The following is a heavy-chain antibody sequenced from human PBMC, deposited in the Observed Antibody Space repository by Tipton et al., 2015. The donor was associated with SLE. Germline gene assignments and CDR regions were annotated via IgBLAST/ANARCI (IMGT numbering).Heavy chain of an antibody. D-gene: IGHD2-15*01. J-gene: IGHJ4*02. CDR3: AGAWQGYCSGGTCYVLDY. CDR1: GGSISSYY. V-gene: IGHV4-59*01. Sequence: TLSLTCTVSGGSISSYYWSWIRQPPGKGLEWIGCISNSETTNYNPSLKSRVTISVDTSKNQFSLKLRSVTAADTAVYYCAGAWQGYCSGGTCYVLDYWGQGTLVTVSS. CDR2: ISNSETT.